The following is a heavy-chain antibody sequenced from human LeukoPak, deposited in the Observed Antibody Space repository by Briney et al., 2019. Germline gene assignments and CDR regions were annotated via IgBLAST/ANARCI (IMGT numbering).Heavy chain of an antibody. CDR2: ISYDGSTK. J-gene: IGHJ3*02. V-gene: IGHV3-30-3*01. D-gene: IGHD1-1*01. CDR1: GFTFNTYA. Sequence: GRSLRLSCAASGFTFNTYAMHWVHQAPGKGLEWVAVISYDGSTKYYADSVKDRFTISRDNSKNTVYLQMDSLRPEDTAVCYCARARGTTGTTRIAFDIWGKGTMVTVSS. CDR3: ARARGTTGTTRIAFDI.